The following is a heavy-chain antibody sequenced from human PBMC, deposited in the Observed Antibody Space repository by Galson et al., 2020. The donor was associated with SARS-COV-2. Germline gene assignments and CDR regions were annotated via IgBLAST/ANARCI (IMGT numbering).Heavy chain of an antibody. CDR2: IGTEGDT. J-gene: IGHJ4*02. Sequence: GGSLRLSCAASGFKFSSYDMHWVRQVIGKGLEWVPLIGTEGDTYYPDSAKGRFTISRENAKNSLFLQMTRLRAEDTAVYYCARGDLSTGWFFDDWGQGTLVTVSS. CDR1: GFKFSSYD. CDR3: ARGDLSTGWFFDD. V-gene: IGHV3-13*01. D-gene: IGHD6-19*01.